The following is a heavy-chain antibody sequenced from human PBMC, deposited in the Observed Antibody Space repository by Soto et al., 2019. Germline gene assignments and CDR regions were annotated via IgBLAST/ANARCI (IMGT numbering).Heavy chain of an antibody. Sequence: VQLVESGGGVVQPGRSLRLSCAASGFTFSSYAMHWVRQAPGKGLEWVAVISYDGSNKYYADSVKGRFTISRDNSKNTLYLQMNSLRAEDTAVYYCARDESTLRYFDYWGQGTLVTVSS. CDR3: ARDESTLRYFDY. D-gene: IGHD4-17*01. J-gene: IGHJ4*02. CDR1: GFTFSSYA. V-gene: IGHV3-30-3*01. CDR2: ISYDGSNK.